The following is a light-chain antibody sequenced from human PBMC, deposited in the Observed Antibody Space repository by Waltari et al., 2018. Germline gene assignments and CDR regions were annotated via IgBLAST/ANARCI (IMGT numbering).Light chain of an antibody. Sequence: QSALTQPASVSGSPGQSIPISCTGTSSDVGNYTRVLWYQQHPGKAPKLLIYAVSKRPSGVSDRCSGSKSGDMASLTISGLQPEDEAEYFCSSYAGSSKGVFGGGTKVTVL. J-gene: IGLJ2*01. V-gene: IGLV2-23*02. CDR2: AVS. CDR1: SSDVGNYTR. CDR3: SSYAGSSKGV.